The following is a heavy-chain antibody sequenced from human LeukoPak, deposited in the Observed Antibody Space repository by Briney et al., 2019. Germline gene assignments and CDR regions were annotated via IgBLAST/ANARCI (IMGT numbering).Heavy chain of an antibody. J-gene: IGHJ4*02. V-gene: IGHV3-49*04. D-gene: IGHD3-22*01. Sequence: GGSLRLSCTASGFTFGYYGMSWVRQAPGKGLAWVSFIRSKPHGGTTEYAAPVEGRFTISGDDSKNIAYLQMNSLKTDDTAVYYCTRDNYYDSSVYSKYYFDYWGQGTLVTVSS. CDR2: IRSKPHGGTT. CDR3: TRDNYYDSSVYSKYYFDY. CDR1: GFTFGYYG.